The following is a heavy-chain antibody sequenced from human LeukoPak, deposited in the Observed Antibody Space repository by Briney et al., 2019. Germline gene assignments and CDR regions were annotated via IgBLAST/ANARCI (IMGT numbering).Heavy chain of an antibody. D-gene: IGHD3-10*01. Sequence: GGSLRLSCAASGFTVSSNYMSWVRQAPGKGLEWVGRIKKKGDGGTTDYAAPVKGRFTISRDDSKNMLYLEMNNLKIEDTAVYYCTTVTMVRDYDYWGRGTLVTVSS. J-gene: IGHJ4*02. CDR3: TTVTMVRDYDY. CDR2: IKKKGDGGTT. CDR1: GFTVSSNY. V-gene: IGHV3-15*01.